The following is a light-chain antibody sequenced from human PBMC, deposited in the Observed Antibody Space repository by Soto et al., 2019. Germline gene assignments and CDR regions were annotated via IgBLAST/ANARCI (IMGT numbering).Light chain of an antibody. CDR3: LQDFDVPPT. CDR1: QAVRRTS. J-gene: IGKJ2*01. Sequence: EIVMTQSPVILALSPGETVILSCRAIQAVRRTSLSWYQQKPGQPPSLLIYDTSTTAAGIPTRFRGSGSGTDFTLTVSSLQPEDFAIYYCLQDFDVPPTFGQGTKLEI. V-gene: IGKV3D-7*01. CDR2: DTS.